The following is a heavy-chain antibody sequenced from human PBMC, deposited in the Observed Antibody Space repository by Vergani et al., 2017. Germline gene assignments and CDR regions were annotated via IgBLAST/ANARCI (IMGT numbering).Heavy chain of an antibody. CDR2: IYYSGST. CDR1: GGSIRSTFYY. V-gene: IGHV4-39*07. CDR3: ARDSGGYAIDY. J-gene: IGHJ4*02. Sequence: QLQLQESDPGLVKPSETLSLTCTVSGGSIRSTFYYWGWIRQPPGKGLEWIGTIYYSGSTYYNPSLKSRVTISVDTSKNQFSLKLSSVTAADTAVYYCARDSGGYAIDYWGQGTLVTVSS. D-gene: IGHD3-10*01.